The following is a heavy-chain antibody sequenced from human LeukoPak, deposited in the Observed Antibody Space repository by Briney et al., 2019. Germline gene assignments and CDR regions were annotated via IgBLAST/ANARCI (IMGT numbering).Heavy chain of an antibody. CDR2: MNPNSGNT. CDR3: ARGHTIFGVVITN. J-gene: IGHJ4*02. D-gene: IGHD3-3*01. V-gene: IGHV1-8*01. Sequence: ASVKVSCKASGYTFTSYDINWVRQAPGQGLEWMGWMNPNSGNTGYAQKFQGRVTMTRNTSISTAYMELSSLRSEDTAVYYCARGHTIFGVVITNWGQGTLVTVSS. CDR1: GYTFTSYD.